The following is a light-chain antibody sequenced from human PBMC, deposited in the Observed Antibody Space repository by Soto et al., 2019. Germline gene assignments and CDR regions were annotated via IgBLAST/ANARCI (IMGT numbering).Light chain of an antibody. Sequence: DIVMTQSPDSLAVSLGERATINCKSSQSVLYSSNNKNYLAWYQQKPGQPPKLLIYWASTRESGVPDRFSGSGSGTDFTLTISSLQAEDVAVYYCHQYYSTRMYTFGQGTKLEIK. CDR1: QSVLYSSNNKNY. CDR2: WAS. V-gene: IGKV4-1*01. CDR3: HQYYSTRMYT. J-gene: IGKJ2*01.